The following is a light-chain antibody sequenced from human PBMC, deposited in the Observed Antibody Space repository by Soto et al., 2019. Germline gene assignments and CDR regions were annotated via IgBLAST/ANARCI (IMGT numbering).Light chain of an antibody. CDR2: LGS. J-gene: IGKJ2*01. V-gene: IGKV2-28*01. Sequence: DIVMTQSPLSLPVTPGEPASISCRSSQSLLYSNGYNYLDWYLQKPWQSPQLLIYLGSNRASGVPDRFSGSGSGTDFTLKIRRVEAEDVGVYYCMEALQTPWTFGQGTKLEIK. CDR3: MEALQTPWT. CDR1: QSLLYSNGYNY.